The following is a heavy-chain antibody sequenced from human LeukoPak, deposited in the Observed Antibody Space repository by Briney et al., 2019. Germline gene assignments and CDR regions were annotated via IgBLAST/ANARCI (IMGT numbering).Heavy chain of an antibody. CDR1: GFTVSSNY. CDR3: AREQVVVGRGYYGMDV. CDR2: MYSGGST. Sequence: GGSLRLSCAASGFTVSSNYMNWVRQAPGKGLEWVSVMYSGGSTFYGDPVKGRFTISRDNSMNTLYLQMNSLRVDDTAVYYCAREQVVVGRGYYGMDVWGQGTTVTVSS. D-gene: IGHD2-2*01. J-gene: IGHJ6*02. V-gene: IGHV3-66*01.